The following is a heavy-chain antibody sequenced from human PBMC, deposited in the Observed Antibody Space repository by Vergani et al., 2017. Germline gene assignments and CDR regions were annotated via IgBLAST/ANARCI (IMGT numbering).Heavy chain of an antibody. V-gene: IGHV3-23*01. CDR1: GFTFSSYA. CDR2: ISGSGGST. Sequence: EVQLLESGGGLVQPGGSLRLSCAASGFTFSSYAMSWVRQAPGKGLEWVSAISGSGGSTYYADSVKGRFTIARDNSKNTLYLQMNSLRAEDTAVYYCAKCHCSSTSCYIWGGDNWFDPWGQGTLVTVSS. D-gene: IGHD2-2*02. CDR3: AKCHCSSTSCYIWGGDNWFDP. J-gene: IGHJ5*02.